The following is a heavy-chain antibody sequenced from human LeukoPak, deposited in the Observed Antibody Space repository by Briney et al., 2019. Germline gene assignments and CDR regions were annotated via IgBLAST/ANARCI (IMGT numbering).Heavy chain of an antibody. D-gene: IGHD4-17*01. CDR2: INHSGST. J-gene: IGHJ4*02. CDR1: GGSFSGYC. CDR3: ARGKTRYGDYVLWYY. Sequence: NASETLSLTCAVYGGSFSGYCWSWIRQPPGKGLEWIGEINHSGSTNYNPSLKSRVTISVDTSKNRFSLKLTSVTAADTAVYYCARGKTRYGDYVLWYYWGQGTLVTVSS. V-gene: IGHV4-34*01.